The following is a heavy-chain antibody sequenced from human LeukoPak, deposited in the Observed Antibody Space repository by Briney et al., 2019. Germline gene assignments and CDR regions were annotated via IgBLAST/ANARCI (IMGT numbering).Heavy chain of an antibody. D-gene: IGHD4-11*01. J-gene: IGHJ6*02. CDR1: GYTFTSYA. CDR3: ASPGPLRGVTTVDYYYYGMDV. Sequence: ASVNVSCKASGYTFTSYAMHWVRQAPGQRLEWMGWINAGNGNTKYSQKFQGRVTITRDTSASTAYMELSSLRSEDTAVYYCASPGPLRGVTTVDYYYYGMDVWGQGTTVTVSS. CDR2: INAGNGNT. V-gene: IGHV1-3*01.